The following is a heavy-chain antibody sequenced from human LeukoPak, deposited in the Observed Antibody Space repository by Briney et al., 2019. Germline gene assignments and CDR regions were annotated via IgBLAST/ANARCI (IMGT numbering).Heavy chain of an antibody. Sequence: GGSLRLSCAASGFTFSSYGMYWVRQAPGKGLEWVAFIRYDGSNKYYADSEKGRFTISRDNSKNTLYLQMNSLRAEDTAVYYCAKDSYYDFWSGYYSGAFDIWGQGTMVTVSS. J-gene: IGHJ3*02. CDR3: AKDSYYDFWSGYYSGAFDI. D-gene: IGHD3-3*01. V-gene: IGHV3-30*02. CDR1: GFTFSSYG. CDR2: IRYDGSNK.